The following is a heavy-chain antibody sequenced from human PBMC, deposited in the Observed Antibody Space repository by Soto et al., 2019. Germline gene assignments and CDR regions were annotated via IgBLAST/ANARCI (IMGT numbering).Heavy chain of an antibody. CDR1: GGSISSYY. Sequence: SETLSLTCTVSGGSISSYYWSWIRQPPGKGLEWIGYIYYSGSTNYNPSLKSRVTISVDTSKNQFSLKLSSVTAADTAVYYCAGDIMGTNYYYYGMGVWGPGILVTVSS. V-gene: IGHV4-59*01. CDR3: AGDIMGTNYYYYGMGV. D-gene: IGHD2-8*01. J-gene: IGHJ6*02. CDR2: IYYSGST.